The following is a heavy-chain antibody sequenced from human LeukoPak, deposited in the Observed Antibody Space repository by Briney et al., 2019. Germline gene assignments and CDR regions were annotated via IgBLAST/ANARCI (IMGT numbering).Heavy chain of an antibody. CDR3: ARDRISMVRGIDYGMDV. J-gene: IGHJ6*02. CDR1: GFTFSSYS. V-gene: IGHV3-21*01. CDR2: ISSSSSYI. Sequence: GGSLRLSCAASGFTFSSYSMNWVRQAPGKGLEWVSSISSSSSYIYYADSVKGRFTISRDNAKNSLYLQMNSLRAEDTAVYYCARDRISMVRGIDYGMDVWGQGTTVTVSS. D-gene: IGHD3-10*01.